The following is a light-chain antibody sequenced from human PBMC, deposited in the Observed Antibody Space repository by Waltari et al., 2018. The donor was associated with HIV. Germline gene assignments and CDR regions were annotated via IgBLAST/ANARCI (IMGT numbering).Light chain of an antibody. CDR2: EVT. CDR1: PPDLGGYAF. Sequence: QPALTQPASISGSPGQSITISCTGTPPDLGGYAFVPWYQQSPGQAPKVIIYEVTSRPSGVSSRFSASKSGNTASLTISHLQPADEADYFCTSASHGYTAPRVFGGGTRVTVL. J-gene: IGLJ2*01. V-gene: IGLV2-14*03. CDR3: TSASHGYTAPRV.